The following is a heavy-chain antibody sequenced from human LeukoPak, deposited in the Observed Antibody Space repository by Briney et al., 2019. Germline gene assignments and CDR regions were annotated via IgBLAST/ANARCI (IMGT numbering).Heavy chain of an antibody. Sequence: GASVKVSCKASGYTFTSYGISWVRQAPGQGLEWMGWISAYNGNTNYAQKLQGRVTMTTDTSTSTAYMELRSLRSDDTAVYYCARVGVKDIVVVVAATGNNWFDPWGQGTLVTVSS. CDR1: GYTFTSYG. D-gene: IGHD2-15*01. J-gene: IGHJ5*02. CDR2: ISAYNGNT. CDR3: ARVGVKDIVVVVAATGNNWFDP. V-gene: IGHV1-18*01.